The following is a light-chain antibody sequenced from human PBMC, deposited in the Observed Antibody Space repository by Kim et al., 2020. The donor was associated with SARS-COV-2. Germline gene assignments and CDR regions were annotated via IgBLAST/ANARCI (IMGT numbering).Light chain of an antibody. Sequence: SVSPGQTASITCSGDKLGEKYACWYQQKPGQSPVLVIYQDTKRPSGIPERFSGSNSGNTDTLTISGTQAMDEADYYCQTWDSITVVFGGGTKLTVL. V-gene: IGLV3-1*01. CDR3: QTWDSITVV. CDR1: KLGEKY. J-gene: IGLJ2*01. CDR2: QDT.